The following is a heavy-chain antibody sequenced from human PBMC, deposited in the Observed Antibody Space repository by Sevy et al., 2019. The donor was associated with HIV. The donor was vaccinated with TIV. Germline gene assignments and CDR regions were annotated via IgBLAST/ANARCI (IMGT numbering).Heavy chain of an antibody. J-gene: IGHJ6*02. CDR2: ISWNSGRI. V-gene: IGHV3-9*01. D-gene: IGHD3-16*02. CDR1: RFTIDDYA. CDR3: AKDARSGWGSYPLYGMDV. Sequence: SLRLSCAASRFTIDDYAMHWVRQGPGKGLEWVSSISWNSGRIGYADSVKGRFTISRDNGKKLLYLQMNSLKTEDTALYFCAKDARSGWGSYPLYGMDVWGQGATVTVSS.